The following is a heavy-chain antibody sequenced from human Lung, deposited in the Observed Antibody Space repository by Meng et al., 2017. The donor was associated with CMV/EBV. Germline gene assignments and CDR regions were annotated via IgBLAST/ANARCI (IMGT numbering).Heavy chain of an antibody. CDR2: ISGSSDST. CDR3: ARDQQSIFGRRGAFDI. D-gene: IGHD3-3*01. Sequence: GESXKISCAGSGFTFNSYAMGWVRQAPGKGLEWVTSISGSSDSTYYADSVKGRFTISRDSSKNTLYLQMNSLRAEDTALYYCARDQQSIFGRRGAFDIWGQGTXVT. J-gene: IGHJ3*02. V-gene: IGHV3-23*01. CDR1: GFTFNSYA.